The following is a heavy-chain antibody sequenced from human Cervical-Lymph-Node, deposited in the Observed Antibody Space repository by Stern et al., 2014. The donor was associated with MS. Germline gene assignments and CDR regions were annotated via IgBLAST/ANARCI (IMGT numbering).Heavy chain of an antibody. D-gene: IGHD3-22*01. J-gene: IGHJ4*02. CDR3: ARDLSGIGYYDY. CDR2: INPMSWTE. CDR1: GGTFTTYA. V-gene: IGHV1-69*18. Sequence: QVQLVQSGAEVKKPGSPVRVSCTASGGTFTTYAISWVRQAPGQGLEWMGRINPMSWTEKYAQKFQGRITITADASTTTAYMELSSLKFDDTAVYYCARDLSGIGYYDYWGQGTLVAVSS.